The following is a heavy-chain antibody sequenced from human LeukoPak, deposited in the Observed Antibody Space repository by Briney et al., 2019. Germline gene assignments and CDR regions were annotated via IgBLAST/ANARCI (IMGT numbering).Heavy chain of an antibody. CDR3: ARDQSSSWYPQYGMDV. D-gene: IGHD6-13*01. CDR1: GFXFSSYG. Sequence: GRSLRLSCAASGFXFSSYGMHWGRQAPGKGLEGVAVIWYDGSNKYYADSVKGRFTISRDNSKNTLYLQMNSLRAEDTAVYYCARDQSSSWYPQYGMDVWGQGTTVTVSS. V-gene: IGHV3-33*01. J-gene: IGHJ6*02. CDR2: IWYDGSNK.